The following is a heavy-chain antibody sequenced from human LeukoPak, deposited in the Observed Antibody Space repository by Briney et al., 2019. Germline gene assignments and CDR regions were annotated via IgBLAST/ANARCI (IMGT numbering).Heavy chain of an antibody. J-gene: IGHJ4*02. D-gene: IGHD5-18*01. CDR3: ARPRGYSYGFYFDY. CDR2: INPNSGGT. Sequence: ASVKVSCKASGYTFTGYYMHWVRQAPGQGLEWMGWINPNSGGTNYAQKFQGRVTMTRDTSISTAYMELSRLRSDDTAVYYCARPRGYSYGFYFDYWGQGTLVTVSS. V-gene: IGHV1-2*02. CDR1: GYTFTGYY.